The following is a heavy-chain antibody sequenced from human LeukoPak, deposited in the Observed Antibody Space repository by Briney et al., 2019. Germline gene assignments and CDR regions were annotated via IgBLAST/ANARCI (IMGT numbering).Heavy chain of an antibody. CDR3: AKDGGSYNSGYGAFDY. CDR2: VKKDASEK. Sequence: GGSLRLSCTASGFTFSNNWMTWVRQAPGKGLEWVATVKKDASEKYYVDSVKGRFTISRDNAKNSLYMQMHSLRAEDTAVYYCAKDGGSYNSGYGAFDYWGQGTLATVSS. CDR1: GFTFSNNW. J-gene: IGHJ4*02. D-gene: IGHD5-18*01. V-gene: IGHV3-7*04.